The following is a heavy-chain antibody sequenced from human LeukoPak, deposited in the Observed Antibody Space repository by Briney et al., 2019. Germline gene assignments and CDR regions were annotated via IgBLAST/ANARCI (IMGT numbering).Heavy chain of an antibody. CDR3: ARSQGAYFDY. V-gene: IGHV4-59*01. Sequence: SETLSLTCTVSGGSISSYYWSWIRQPPGKGLEWIGYIYYSGSTNYNPSLKSRVTISVDTSKNHFSLKLTSVTAADTAVFYCARSQGAYFDYWGQGILVTVSS. CDR1: GGSISSYY. CDR2: IYYSGST. J-gene: IGHJ4*02.